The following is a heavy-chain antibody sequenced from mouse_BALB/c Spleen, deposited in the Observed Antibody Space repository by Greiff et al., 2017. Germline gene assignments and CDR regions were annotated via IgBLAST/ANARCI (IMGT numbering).Heavy chain of an antibody. J-gene: IGHJ2*01. V-gene: IGHV5-12-1*01. CDR1: GFAFSSYD. D-gene: IGHD2-14*01. Sequence: DVMLVESGGGLVKPGGSLKLSCAASGFAFSSYDMSWVRQTPEKRLEWVAYISSGGGSTYYPDTVKGRFTISRDNAKNTLYLQMSSLKSEDTAMYYCARRGYDDDGLGYWGQGTTLTVSS. CDR3: ARRGYDDDGLGY. CDR2: ISSGGGST.